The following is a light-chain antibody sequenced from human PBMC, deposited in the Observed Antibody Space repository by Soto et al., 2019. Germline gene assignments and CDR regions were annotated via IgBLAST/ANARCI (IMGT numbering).Light chain of an antibody. CDR1: SSDIGNYDY. V-gene: IGLV2-14*01. CDR3: SSYSGSTGRV. CDR2: DVS. J-gene: IGLJ2*01. Sequence: QSALTQPASLSGSPGQSITISCTGTSSDIGNYDYVSWYQQHPGKAPKLMLFDVSIRPSGVSSRFSGSKSGNTASLTISGLQAEDEADYYCSSYSGSTGRVFGGGTKLTVL.